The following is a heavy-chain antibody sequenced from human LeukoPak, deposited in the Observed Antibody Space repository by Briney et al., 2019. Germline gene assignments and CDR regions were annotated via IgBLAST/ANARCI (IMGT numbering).Heavy chain of an antibody. J-gene: IGHJ5*02. D-gene: IGHD6-19*01. Sequence: GGSLRLSCAASGFSFSIYAMSWVRQAPGKGLEWVSTFFSDTGKTDYADSVKGRFTISRDTSKNTLYLQMNSLRAEDTAVYYCAKRGAGSSGLHHWGQGTLVTVSS. CDR1: GFSFSIYA. CDR2: FFSDTGKT. V-gene: IGHV3-23*01. CDR3: AKRGAGSSGLHH.